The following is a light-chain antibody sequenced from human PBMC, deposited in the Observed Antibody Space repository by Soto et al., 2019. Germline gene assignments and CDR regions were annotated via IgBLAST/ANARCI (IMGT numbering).Light chain of an antibody. CDR3: QQYNNWPWT. CDR1: QGIAKS. V-gene: IGKV1-27*01. J-gene: IGKJ1*01. CDR2: SAS. Sequence: DIQMTQSPSSLSASVGDRVTITCRASQGIAKSLAWYQQKPGKAPKLLIYSASTLQSGVPSRFSGSGSGTEFTLTISSLQSEDFAVYYCQQYNNWPWTFGQGTKVDIK.